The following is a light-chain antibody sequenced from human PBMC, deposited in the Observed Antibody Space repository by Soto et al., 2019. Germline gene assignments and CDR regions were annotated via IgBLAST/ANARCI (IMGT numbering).Light chain of an antibody. CDR2: AAS. J-gene: IGKJ4*01. Sequence: DIQLTQSPSFLSASVGDRVTITCRASQGISSYLAWYQQKPGKAPKLLIYAASTLQSGVPSRFSGSGSGTEFTLTISSLQPEDFATYYCQQLNSYPPTFGGGTKVDLK. CDR3: QQLNSYPPT. V-gene: IGKV1-9*01. CDR1: QGISSY.